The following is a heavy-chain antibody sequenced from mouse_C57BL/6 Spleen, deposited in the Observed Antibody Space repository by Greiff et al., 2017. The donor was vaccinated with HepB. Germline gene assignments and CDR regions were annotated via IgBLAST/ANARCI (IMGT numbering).Heavy chain of an antibody. J-gene: IGHJ1*03. D-gene: IGHD1-1*01. CDR2: IYPRDGST. Sequence: VKLQESGPELVKPGASVKLSCKASGYTFTSYDINWVKQRPGQGLEWIGWIYPRDGSTKYNEKFKGKATLTVDTSSSTAYMELHSLTSEDSAVYFCARGTTVVAPGYFDVWGTGTTVTVSS. V-gene: IGHV1-85*01. CDR3: ARGTTVVAPGYFDV. CDR1: GYTFTSYD.